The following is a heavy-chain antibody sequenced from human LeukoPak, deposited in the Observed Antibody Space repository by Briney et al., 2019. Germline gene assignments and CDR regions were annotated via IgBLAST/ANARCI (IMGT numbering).Heavy chain of an antibody. V-gene: IGHV4-30-4*08. J-gene: IGHJ4*02. CDR1: GGSISSGDYY. D-gene: IGHD1-26*01. Sequence: PSETLSLTCTVSGGSISSGDYYWSWIRQPPGTGLEWIGYIYYSGSTYYNPSLKSRVTISVDTSKNQFSLKLSSVTAADTAVYYCARGVVGPLLGYWGQGTLVTVSS. CDR3: ARGVVGPLLGY. CDR2: IYYSGST.